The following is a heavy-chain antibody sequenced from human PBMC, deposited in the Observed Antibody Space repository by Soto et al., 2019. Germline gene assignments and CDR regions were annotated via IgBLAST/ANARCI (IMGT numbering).Heavy chain of an antibody. CDR3: ARGRAVATIYLDY. V-gene: IGHV3-23*01. CDR2: ISGSAGGT. J-gene: IGHJ4*02. CDR1: GFTFSSDA. Sequence: GGSLRLSCAASGFTFSSDAMSWVRQAPGKGLEWVSAISGSAGGTLYADSVKGRFTISRDNSKNILYLQMNSLRAEDTAVYYCARGRAVATIYLDYWGQGTLVTVS. D-gene: IGHD5-12*01.